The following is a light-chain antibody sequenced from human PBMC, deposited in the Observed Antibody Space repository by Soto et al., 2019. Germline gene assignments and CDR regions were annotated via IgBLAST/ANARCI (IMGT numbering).Light chain of an antibody. CDR2: AAS. J-gene: IGKJ1*01. CDR1: QSISNY. Sequence: DIQMTQSPSSLSASVGDRVTITCRASQSISNYLNWYQQKPGKAPKLLIYAASSLQSGVPSRFSGSASGTDFTLTVSSLQPEDFATYYCQQNYNIPRTFGQGTKVEIK. V-gene: IGKV1-39*01. CDR3: QQNYNIPRT.